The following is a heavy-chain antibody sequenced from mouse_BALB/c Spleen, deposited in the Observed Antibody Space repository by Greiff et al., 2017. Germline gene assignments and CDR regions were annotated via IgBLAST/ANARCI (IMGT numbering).Heavy chain of an antibody. D-gene: IGHD1-2*01. V-gene: IGHV3-2*02. CDR2: ISYSGST. CDR1: GYSITSDYA. CDR3: ASGTATGYYAMDY. J-gene: IGHJ4*01. Sequence: EVQLQESGPGLVKPSQSLSLTCTVTGYSITSDYAWNWIRQFPGNKLEWMGYISYSGSTSYNPSLKSRISITRDTSKNQFFLQLNSVTTEDTATYYCASGTATGYYAMDYWGQGTSVTVSS.